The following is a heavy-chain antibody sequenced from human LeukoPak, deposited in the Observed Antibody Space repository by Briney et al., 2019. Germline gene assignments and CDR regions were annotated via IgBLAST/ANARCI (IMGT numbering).Heavy chain of an antibody. Sequence: GASVKVSCKASGYTFTSYGISWVRQAPGQGLEWMGIINPSGGSTSYAQKFQGRVTITRDTSASTAYMELSSLRSEDTAVYYCARKDLHYYDSSGFLDYWGQGTLVTVSS. CDR1: GYTFTSYG. CDR2: INPSGGST. V-gene: IGHV1-46*01. CDR3: ARKDLHYYDSSGFLDY. J-gene: IGHJ4*02. D-gene: IGHD3-22*01.